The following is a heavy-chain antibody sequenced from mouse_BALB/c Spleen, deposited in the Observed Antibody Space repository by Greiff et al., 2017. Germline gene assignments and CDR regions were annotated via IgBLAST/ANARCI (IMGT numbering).Heavy chain of an antibody. CDR1: GFTFSSYA. J-gene: IGHJ4*01. V-gene: IGHV5-9-3*01. CDR3: ARHYYGSSHYYAMDY. D-gene: IGHD1-1*01. CDR2: ISSGGSYT. Sequence: EVKLMESGGGLVKPGGSLKLSCAASGFTFSSYAMSWVRQTPEKRLEWVATISSGGSYTYYPDSVKGRFTISRDNAKNTLYLQMSSLRSEDTAMYYCARHYYGSSHYYAMDYWGQGTSVTVSS.